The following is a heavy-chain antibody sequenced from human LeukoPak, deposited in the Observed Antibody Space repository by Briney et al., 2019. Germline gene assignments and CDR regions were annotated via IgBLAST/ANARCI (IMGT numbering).Heavy chain of an antibody. CDR2: IFYTGST. V-gene: IGHV4-30-4*01. Sequence: SETLSLTCTVSGGSITSGNYYWSWIRQPPGKGLEWIGYIFYTGSTNYSPSLKSRVTISVDTSKNQFSLKLSSVTAADTAVYYCAREESTYTFDYWGQGTLVTVSS. CDR3: AREESTYTFDY. CDR1: GGSITSGNYY. J-gene: IGHJ4*02. D-gene: IGHD3-16*01.